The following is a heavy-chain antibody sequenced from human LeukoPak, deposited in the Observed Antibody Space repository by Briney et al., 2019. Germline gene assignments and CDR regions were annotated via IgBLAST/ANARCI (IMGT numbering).Heavy chain of an antibody. J-gene: IGHJ6*02. CDR2: IYTGGST. CDR3: ARVRDYYYGSGSGYYYYYGMDV. CDR1: GGSISSYY. Sequence: SETLSLTCTVSGGSISSYYWSWIRQPAGKGLEWIGRIYTGGSTNYNPSLKSRVTMSVDTSKNQFSLKLSSVTAADTAVYYCARVRDYYYGSGSGYYYYYGMDVWGQGTTVTVPS. D-gene: IGHD3-10*01. V-gene: IGHV4-4*07.